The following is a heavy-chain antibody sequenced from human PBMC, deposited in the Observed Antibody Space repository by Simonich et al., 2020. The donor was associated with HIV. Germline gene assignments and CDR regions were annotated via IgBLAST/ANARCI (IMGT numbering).Heavy chain of an antibody. D-gene: IGHD5-12*01. J-gene: IGHJ4*02. V-gene: IGHV4-34*01. CDR2: INHSGST. CDR3: ARRTGYDLDY. Sequence: QVHLQQWGAGLLKPSETLSLTCAVEGGSFSGYYGSWIRQPPGKGLEWIGEINHSGSTDYNPSLKSRVTISVDTSKNQFSLKLSSVTAADTALYYCARRTGYDLDYWGQGTLVTVSS. CDR1: GGSFSGYY.